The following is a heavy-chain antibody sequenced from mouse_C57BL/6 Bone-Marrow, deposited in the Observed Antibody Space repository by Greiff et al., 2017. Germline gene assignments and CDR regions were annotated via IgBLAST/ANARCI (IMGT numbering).Heavy chain of an antibody. Sequence: VQLQQSGAELVRPGTSVKVSCKASGYAFTNYLKEWVKQRPGQGLEWIGVINPGGGGTNYNEKFKGKATLTADKSSSTAYMQLSSLTSEDSAVYFCARSGFYYGSSYFAYWGQGTLVTVSA. J-gene: IGHJ3*01. CDR2: INPGGGGT. V-gene: IGHV1-54*01. CDR1: GYAFTNYL. CDR3: ARSGFYYGSSYFAY. D-gene: IGHD1-1*01.